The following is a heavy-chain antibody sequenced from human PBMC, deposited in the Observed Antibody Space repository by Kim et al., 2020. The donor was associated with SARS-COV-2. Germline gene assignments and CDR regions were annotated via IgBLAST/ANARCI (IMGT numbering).Heavy chain of an antibody. CDR1: GLTFGNYG. CDR3: AKRAKQLETLYYFDS. V-gene: IGHV3-23*01. J-gene: IGHJ4*02. D-gene: IGHD1-1*01. CDR2: ISAGAT. Sequence: SGLTFGNYGMAWVRQAPGKGLEWVSTISAGATFYAESVKGRFTISRDNYKNTLFLQIDSLKAEDSAVYYGAKRAKQLETLYYFDSWGPGTLAT.